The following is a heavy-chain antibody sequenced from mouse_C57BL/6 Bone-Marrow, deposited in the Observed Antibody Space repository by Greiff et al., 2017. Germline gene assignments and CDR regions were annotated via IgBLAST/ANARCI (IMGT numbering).Heavy chain of an antibody. CDR2: ISSGSSTI. Sequence: EVHLVESGGGLVKPGGSLKLSCAASGFTFSDYGMYWVRQAPEKGLEWVAYISSGSSTIYYADTVKGRFTISRDNAKNTLFLQMTSLRSEDTAMYYCASAYAMDYWGQGTSVTVSS. V-gene: IGHV5-17*01. CDR3: ASAYAMDY. CDR1: GFTFSDYG. J-gene: IGHJ4*01.